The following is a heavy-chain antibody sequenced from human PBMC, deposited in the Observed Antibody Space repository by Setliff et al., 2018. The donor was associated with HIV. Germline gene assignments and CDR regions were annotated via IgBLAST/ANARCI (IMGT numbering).Heavy chain of an antibody. V-gene: IGHV4-34*01. CDR1: GGSFSGYY. J-gene: IGHJ4*02. Sequence: ASETLSLTCAVYGGSFSGYYWSWIRQPPGKGLEWIGEINHRGSTDYNPSLKSRVTISVDTSKNQFSLKLSSVTAADTAVYYCARGLVPYDSSGYYTYWGQGTLVTVSS. CDR2: INHRGST. CDR3: ARGLVPYDSSGYYTY. D-gene: IGHD3-22*01.